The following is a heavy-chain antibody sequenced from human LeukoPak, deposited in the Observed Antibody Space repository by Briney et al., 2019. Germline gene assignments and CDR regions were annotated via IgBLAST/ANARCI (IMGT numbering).Heavy chain of an antibody. J-gene: IGHJ4*02. D-gene: IGHD3-22*01. CDR3: ARDGGTRLKYSFGYGDS. CDR1: GFTFSSYG. V-gene: IGHV3-23*01. Sequence: GGSLRLSCGASGFTFSSYGMSWVRQPPGKGLEWVSTISGIGDNTYYADSVKGRFTISRDNSKNTLYLQMNSLRAEDTAVYYCARDGGTRLKYSFGYGDSWGQGTLVTVSS. CDR2: ISGIGDNT.